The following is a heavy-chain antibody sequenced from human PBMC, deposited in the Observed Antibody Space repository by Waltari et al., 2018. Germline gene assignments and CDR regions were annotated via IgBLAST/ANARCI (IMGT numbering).Heavy chain of an antibody. V-gene: IGHV3-30*18. Sequence: QVQLVESGGGVVQPGRSLRLSCAASGLPFRSYGRHWVRKAPGKGLEWVAVTSDDGSNNYYADSVKGRFTISRDNSKSTLYLQMNSLRAEDTAVYFCAKGPHYLSSYGLYFFDDWGQGTLVTVSS. CDR1: GLPFRSYG. CDR3: AKGPHYLSSYGLYFFDD. D-gene: IGHD5-18*01. J-gene: IGHJ4*02. CDR2: TSDDGSNN.